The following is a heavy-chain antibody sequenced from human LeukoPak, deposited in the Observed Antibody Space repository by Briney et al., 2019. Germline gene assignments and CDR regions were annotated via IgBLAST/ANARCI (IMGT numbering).Heavy chain of an antibody. CDR2: INPSGGGT. Sequence: ASVKVSCKASGYTFTSYYMHWVRQAPGQGLEWMGIINPSGGGTSYAQKFQGRVTMTRDMSTSTVYMELSSLRSEDTAVYYCARASSPGSKVVGNYYMDVWGKGTTVTVSS. V-gene: IGHV1-46*01. CDR1: GYTFTSYY. CDR3: ARASSPGSKVVGNYYMDV. D-gene: IGHD4-23*01. J-gene: IGHJ6*03.